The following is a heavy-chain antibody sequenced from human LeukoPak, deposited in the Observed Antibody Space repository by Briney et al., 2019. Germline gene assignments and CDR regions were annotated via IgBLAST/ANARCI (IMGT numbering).Heavy chain of an antibody. CDR3: ARGIMITFGGSLDY. V-gene: IGHV3-74*01. CDR1: GFTFSSYW. D-gene: IGHD3-16*01. CDR2: INSDGSST. Sequence: RGGSLRLSCAASGFTFSSYWMHWVRQAPGKGLVWVSRINSDGSSTSYADSVKGRFTISRDNAKNTLYLQMNSLRAEDTAVYYCARGIMITFGGSLDYWGQGTLVTVSS. J-gene: IGHJ4*02.